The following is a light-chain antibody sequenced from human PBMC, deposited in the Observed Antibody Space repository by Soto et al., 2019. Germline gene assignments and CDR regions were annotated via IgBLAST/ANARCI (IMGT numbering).Light chain of an antibody. CDR2: HVS. CDR3: NSYTSSSTYV. CDR1: SSDVGGYNY. J-gene: IGLJ1*01. V-gene: IGLV2-14*01. Sequence: QSALTQPASVCGSPGQSITISCTGTSSDVGGYNYVSWYQQHPGKAPKLMIYHVSNRPSGVSNRFSGSKSDNTASLTISGLQSEDEADYYCNSYTSSSTYVFGTGTKLTVL.